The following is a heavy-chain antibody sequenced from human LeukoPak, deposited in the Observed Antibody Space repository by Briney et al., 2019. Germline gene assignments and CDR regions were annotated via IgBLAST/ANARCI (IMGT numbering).Heavy chain of an antibody. V-gene: IGHV3-33*01. D-gene: IGHD6-13*01. CDR2: IWFDGTNE. Sequence: GGSLRLSCAASGFTFGTYGMHWVRQSPGRGLEWVAVIWFDGTNEYYGDSVKGRFTISRDNSKNTLYLQMNSLRAEDTAVYYCARSGSTFSSSDYWGQGTLVTVSS. CDR3: ARSGSTFSSSDY. CDR1: GFTFGTYG. J-gene: IGHJ4*02.